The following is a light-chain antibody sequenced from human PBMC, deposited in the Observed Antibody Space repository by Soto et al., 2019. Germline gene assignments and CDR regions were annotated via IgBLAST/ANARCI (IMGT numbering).Light chain of an antibody. Sequence: AIRMTQSPSSLSASTGDRVTITCRASKCISSYLAWYQQKPGKAPKLLIYAASNLQRGVPSRFSGSGYGTDFTLSVSCLQSEDFETYYCLQYDSYPYTFGRGTKREMK. V-gene: IGKV1-8*01. J-gene: IGKJ2*01. CDR3: LQYDSYPYT. CDR2: AAS. CDR1: KCISSY.